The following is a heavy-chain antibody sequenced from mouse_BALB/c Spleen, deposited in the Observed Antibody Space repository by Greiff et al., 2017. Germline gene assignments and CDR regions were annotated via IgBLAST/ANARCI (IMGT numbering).Heavy chain of an antibody. V-gene: IGHV1-14*01. Sequence: EVQLQQSGPELVKPGASVKMSCKASGYTFTSYVMHWVKQKPGQGLEWIGYINPYNDGTKYNEKFKGKATLTSDKSSSTAYMELSSLTSEDSAVYYCARPADYYGSSEFDYWGQGTTLTVSS. CDR3: ARPADYYGSSEFDY. CDR2: INPYNDGT. J-gene: IGHJ2*01. CDR1: GYTFTSYV. D-gene: IGHD1-1*01.